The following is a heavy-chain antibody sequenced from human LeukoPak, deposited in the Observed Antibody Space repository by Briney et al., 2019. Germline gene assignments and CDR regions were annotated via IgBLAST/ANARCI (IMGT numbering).Heavy chain of an antibody. CDR3: ARGGLTEVRGNYYYGMDV. CDR2: IIPILGIA. CDR1: GGTFSSYA. Sequence: SVKVSCKASGGTFSSYAISWVRQAPGQGLEWMGRIIPILGIANYAQKFQGRVTITADKSTSTAYMELSSLRSEDTAVYYCARGGLTEVRGNYYYGMDVWGQGTTVTVSS. V-gene: IGHV1-69*04. D-gene: IGHD1-14*01. J-gene: IGHJ6*02.